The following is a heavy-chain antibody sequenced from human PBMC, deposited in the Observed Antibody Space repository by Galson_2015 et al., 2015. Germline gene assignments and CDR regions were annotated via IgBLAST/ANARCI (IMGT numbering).Heavy chain of an antibody. V-gene: IGHV3-9*01. CDR1: GFTFVDYA. CDR2: ISWNSGSI. Sequence: SLRLSCAASGFTFVDYAMHWVRQAPGKGLEWVSGISWNSGSIGYADSVKGRFTISRDNAKNSLYLQMNILRAEDTALYHCAKAYSGSYYYFDYWGQGTLVPVSS. D-gene: IGHD1-26*01. CDR3: AKAYSGSYYYFDY. J-gene: IGHJ4*02.